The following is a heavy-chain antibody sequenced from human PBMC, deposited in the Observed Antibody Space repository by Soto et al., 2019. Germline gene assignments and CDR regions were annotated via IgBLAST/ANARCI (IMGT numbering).Heavy chain of an antibody. V-gene: IGHV1-69*06. D-gene: IGHD3-3*01. J-gene: IGHJ6*02. Sequence: GASVKVSCKASGGTFSSYAISWVRQAPGQGLEWMGGIIPIFGTANYAQKFQGRVTITADKSTGTAYMELSSLRSEDTAVYYCARNDRTIFGVVIAAYYYGMDVWGQGTTVTVSS. CDR3: ARNDRTIFGVVIAAYYYGMDV. CDR1: GGTFSSYA. CDR2: IIPIFGTA.